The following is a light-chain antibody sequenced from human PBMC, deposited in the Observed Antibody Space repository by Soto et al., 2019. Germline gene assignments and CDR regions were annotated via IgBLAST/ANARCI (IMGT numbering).Light chain of an antibody. CDR3: QQYDNPVT. CDR2: DAS. J-gene: IGKJ3*01. V-gene: IGKV1-33*01. CDR1: QDISNY. Sequence: DIQMTQSPSSLSASVGDRVTITCQASQDISNYLNWYQQKPGKAPKLLIYDASNLETGVPSRFSGSGSGTDFTFTISSLQPEDSATYYCQQYDNPVTFGPGTKVDIK.